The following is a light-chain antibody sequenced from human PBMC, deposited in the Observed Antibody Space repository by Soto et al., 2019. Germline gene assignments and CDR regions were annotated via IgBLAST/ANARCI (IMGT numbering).Light chain of an antibody. CDR2: GNS. Sequence: QSVLTQPPSVSGAPGQRVTISCTGSSSNIGAGYDVHWYQQLPGTAPKLLIYGNSNRPSGVPDRVSGSKSGTSASRDITGLQAEDEADDYCQSYDSSRSGVVFGGGTKLTVL. CDR1: SSNIGAGYD. CDR3: QSYDSSRSGVV. V-gene: IGLV1-40*01. J-gene: IGLJ2*01.